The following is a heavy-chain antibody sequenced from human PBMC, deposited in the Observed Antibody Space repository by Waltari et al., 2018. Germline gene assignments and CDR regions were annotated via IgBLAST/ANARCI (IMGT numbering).Heavy chain of an antibody. J-gene: IGHJ4*02. V-gene: IGHV1-2*02. Sequence: VQLVQSGAEVKKPGASVKVPCTASRYTFTDDFIHWMRQVPGQGLEWMGWIDPRRRDTSYAQNLQGRVTMTRDTSIGTIYMELSSLRSDDTAVYYCARGPNTGAFDYWGQGTLVTVSS. CDR1: RYTFTDDF. CDR2: IDPRRRDT. D-gene: IGHD2-8*02. CDR3: ARGPNTGAFDY.